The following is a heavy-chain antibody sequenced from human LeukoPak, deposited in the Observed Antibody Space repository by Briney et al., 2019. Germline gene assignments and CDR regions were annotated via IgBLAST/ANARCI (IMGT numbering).Heavy chain of an antibody. Sequence: GRSLRLSCVASGITFSTYSTHWVRQAPGKGLEWVAVISYDGSTKYYADSVKGRFTISRDNSKNTLYLQMNSLRTEDTAVYYCARAGDYGSGTFRWRHFDYWGQGTLVTVSS. CDR3: ARAGDYGSGTFRWRHFDY. CDR1: GITFSTYS. J-gene: IGHJ4*02. V-gene: IGHV3-30-3*01. CDR2: ISYDGSTK. D-gene: IGHD3-10*01.